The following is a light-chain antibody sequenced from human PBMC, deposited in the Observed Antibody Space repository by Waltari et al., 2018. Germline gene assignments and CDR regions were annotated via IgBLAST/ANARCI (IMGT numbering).Light chain of an antibody. CDR1: QSIARN. CDR2: GAS. V-gene: IGKV3-15*01. CDR3: QQYNNWRT. J-gene: IGKJ2*01. Sequence: EVLMTQSPPTLSVSPGERATLSCRASQSIARNLAWYQQKPGQAPRLLIYGASTRATDVPDSFSGSGSGTEFTLTISSLQSEDFAVYYCQQYNNWRTFGQGTKLEIK.